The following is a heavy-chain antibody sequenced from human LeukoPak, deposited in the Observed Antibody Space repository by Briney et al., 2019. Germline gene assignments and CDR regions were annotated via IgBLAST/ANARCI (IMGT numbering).Heavy chain of an antibody. J-gene: IGHJ4*02. V-gene: IGHV4-34*01. D-gene: IGHD3-10*01. CDR3: ARYVVYGSGKYYFDY. CDR2: INYSGST. Sequence: KASETLSLTCAVYGGSFSTYYWSWIRQPPGKGLEWIACINYSGSTYYNPSLKSRVTISVDTSENQFSLKLSSVTAADTAVYYCARYVVYGSGKYYFDYWGQGTLVTVSS. CDR1: GGSFSTYY.